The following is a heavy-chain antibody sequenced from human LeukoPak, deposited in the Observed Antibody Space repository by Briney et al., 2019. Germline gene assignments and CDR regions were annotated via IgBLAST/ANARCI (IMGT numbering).Heavy chain of an antibody. CDR1: GGSISSYY. CDR3: AREGPSGSYHNWFDP. J-gene: IGHJ5*02. Sequence: SETLSLTCTVSGGSISSYYWSWIRQPPGKGLEYIGYIYYSGSTNYNPSLKSRVTISVDTSKNQFSLKLSSVTAADTAVYYCAREGPSGSYHNWFDPWGQGTLVTVSS. V-gene: IGHV4-59*01. CDR2: IYYSGST. D-gene: IGHD1-26*01.